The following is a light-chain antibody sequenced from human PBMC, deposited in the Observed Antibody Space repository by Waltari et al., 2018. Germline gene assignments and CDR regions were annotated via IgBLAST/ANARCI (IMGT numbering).Light chain of an antibody. CDR1: QSVLYNSNSKNY. CDR3: QQYYTNPRT. V-gene: IGKV4-1*01. J-gene: IGKJ1*01. Sequence: DIVMTQSPDSLTVSPGERAPINCKSNQSVLYNSNSKNYVAWYQQKPGQPHKLLIYWASTRQSGVPDRFSGSGSGTDFTLTISSLQAEDVAVYHCQQYYTNPRTFGQGTKVEIK. CDR2: WAS.